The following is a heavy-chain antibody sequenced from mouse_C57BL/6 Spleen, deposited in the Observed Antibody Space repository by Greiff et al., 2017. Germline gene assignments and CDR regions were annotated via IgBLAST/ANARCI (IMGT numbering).Heavy chain of an antibody. V-gene: IGHV1-69*01. Sequence: VQLQQPGAELVMPGASVKLSCKASGYTFTSYWMHWVKQRPGQGLEWIGELDPSDSYTNYNQKFKGKSTLTVDKSSSTAYMQLSSLTSEDSAVYYCARRATDGNYFDYWGQGTTLTVSS. CDR1: GYTFTSYW. D-gene: IGHD3-1*01. J-gene: IGHJ2*01. CDR2: LDPSDSYT. CDR3: ARRATDGNYFDY.